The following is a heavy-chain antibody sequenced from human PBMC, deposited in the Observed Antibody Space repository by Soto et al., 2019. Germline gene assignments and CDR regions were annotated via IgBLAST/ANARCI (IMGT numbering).Heavy chain of an antibody. D-gene: IGHD3-9*01. CDR1: GFTFSDYG. V-gene: IGHV3-33*01. Sequence: QVQLVESGGGVVQPGRSLRLSCAASGFTFSDYGMHWVRQAPGKGLEWVALIWHYGSNEYYADSVKGRFTISRDNSKNTLSLQMNSLRAEDTAVYYCAGINYDIFTGYFSDYWGQGTLVTVSS. CDR3: AGINYDIFTGYFSDY. J-gene: IGHJ4*02. CDR2: IWHYGSNE.